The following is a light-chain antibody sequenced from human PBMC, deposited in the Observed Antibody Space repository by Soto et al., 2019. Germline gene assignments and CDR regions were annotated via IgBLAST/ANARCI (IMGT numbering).Light chain of an antibody. J-gene: IGKJ1*01. Sequence: EIGLTQSPGTLSLSPGERATLSCRASQSVSSSYLAWYQQKPGQAPRLLIYRASSRATGIPDRCSGSGSGTDFTLTISRLEPEDFAVYYCQQFVASPWTFGQGTKVEIK. CDR3: QQFVASPWT. CDR2: RAS. CDR1: QSVSSSY. V-gene: IGKV3-20*01.